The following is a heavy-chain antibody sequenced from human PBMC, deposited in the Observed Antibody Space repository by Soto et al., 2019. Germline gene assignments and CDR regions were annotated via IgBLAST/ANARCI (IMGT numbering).Heavy chain of an antibody. CDR1: GYTFTGYY. V-gene: IGHV1-2*04. J-gene: IGHJ4*02. CDR3: ARAIAVAGISPYFDY. CDR2: INPNSGGT. D-gene: IGHD6-19*01. Sequence: ASVKVSCNASGYTFTGYYMHWVRQAPGQGLEWMGWINPNSGGTNYAQKFQGWVTMTRDTSISTAYMELSRLRSDDTAVYYCARAIAVAGISPYFDYWGQGTLVTVSS.